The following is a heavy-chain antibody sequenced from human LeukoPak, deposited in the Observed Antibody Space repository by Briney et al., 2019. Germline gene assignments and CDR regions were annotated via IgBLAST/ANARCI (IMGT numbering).Heavy chain of an antibody. V-gene: IGHV3-30-3*01. Sequence: PGGSLRLSCAASGFTFSSYAMHWVRQAPGKGQEGVAVISYDGSNKYYADSVKGRFTISRDNSKNTLYLQMNSLRAEDTAVYYCARDSIPRGYSGYDSYYFDYWGQGTLVTVSS. CDR1: GFTFSSYA. CDR2: ISYDGSNK. J-gene: IGHJ4*02. D-gene: IGHD5-12*01. CDR3: ARDSIPRGYSGYDSYYFDY.